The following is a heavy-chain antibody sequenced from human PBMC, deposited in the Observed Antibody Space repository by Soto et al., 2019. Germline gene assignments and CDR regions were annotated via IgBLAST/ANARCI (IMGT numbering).Heavy chain of an antibody. V-gene: IGHV4-59*02. CDR2: IYYTGST. D-gene: IGHD3-10*01. Sequence: SETLSLTCAVSGESVIDYYWSWIRQPPGKGLEWIGHIYYTGSTNYNPSLKSRVPMSQDTSKNQFSLKLASVTAADTAVYYCARSGYYGFVYWGQGALVTVSS. CDR1: GESVIDYY. J-gene: IGHJ4*02. CDR3: ARSGYYGFVY.